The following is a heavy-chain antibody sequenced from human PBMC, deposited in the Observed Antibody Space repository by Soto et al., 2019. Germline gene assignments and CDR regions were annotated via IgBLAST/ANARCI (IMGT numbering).Heavy chain of an antibody. D-gene: IGHD6-19*01. V-gene: IGHV3-23*01. J-gene: IGHJ6*02. Sequence: EVQLLESGGGLVQPGGSLRLSCAASGFTFSSYAMSWVRQAPGKGLEWVSAISGSGGSTYYADSVKGRFTISSDNSKNTLYLQMNSLRAEDTAVYYCAKAIAVAGGIYYYYGMDVWGQGTTVTVSS. CDR3: AKAIAVAGGIYYYYGMDV. CDR2: ISGSGGST. CDR1: GFTFSSYA.